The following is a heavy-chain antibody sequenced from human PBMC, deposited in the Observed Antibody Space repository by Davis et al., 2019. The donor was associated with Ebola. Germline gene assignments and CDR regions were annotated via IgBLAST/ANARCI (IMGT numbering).Heavy chain of an antibody. D-gene: IGHD4-17*01. V-gene: IGHV4-30-4*01. CDR3: ARSNYGDFYYYYGMDV. CDR2: IYYSGST. CDR1: GGSISSGDYY. Sequence: PSETLSLTCTVSGGSISSGDYYWSWIRQPPGKGLEWIGYIYYSGSTYYNPSLKSRVTISVDTSKNQFSLKLSSVTAADTAVYYCARSNYGDFYYYYGMDVWGQGTTVTVSS. J-gene: IGHJ6*02.